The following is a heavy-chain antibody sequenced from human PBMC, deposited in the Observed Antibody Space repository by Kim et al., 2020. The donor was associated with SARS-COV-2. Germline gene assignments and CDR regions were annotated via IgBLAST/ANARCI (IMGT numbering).Heavy chain of an antibody. CDR3: VKGPRYFDWLLPNYFDY. V-gene: IGHV3-64D*09. CDR2: ISSNGGST. Sequence: GGSLRLSCSASGFTFSSYAMHWVRQAPGKGLEYVSAISSNGGSTYYADSVKGRFTISRDNSKNTLYLQMSSLRAEDTAVYYCVKGPRYFDWLLPNYFDYWGQGTLVTVSS. CDR1: GFTFSSYA. J-gene: IGHJ4*02. D-gene: IGHD3-9*01.